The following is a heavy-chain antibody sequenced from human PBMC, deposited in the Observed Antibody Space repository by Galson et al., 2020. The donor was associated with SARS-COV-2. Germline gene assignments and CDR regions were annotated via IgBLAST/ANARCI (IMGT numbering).Heavy chain of an antibody. V-gene: IGHV3-30*01. J-gene: IGHJ4*02. CDR1: GFTFSNYP. CDR2: ISYAGSSK. Sequence: GGSLRLSCATSGFTFSNYPMHWVRQAPGKGLEWVAIISYAGSSKYNGDSVKGRFTISRDNSKNTLYLQMNSLRAEDTAVYYCARETLDSSSSWFDYWGQGTLVTVSS. CDR3: ARETLDSSSSWFDY. D-gene: IGHD6-6*01.